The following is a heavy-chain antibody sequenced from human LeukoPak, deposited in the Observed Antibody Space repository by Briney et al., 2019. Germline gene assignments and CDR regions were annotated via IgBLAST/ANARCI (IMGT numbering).Heavy chain of an antibody. V-gene: IGHV4-39*01. CDR2: IYYSGST. CDR3: ARGHIVVVPAATPDWFDP. J-gene: IGHJ5*02. CDR1: GGSISSSSYY. D-gene: IGHD2-2*01. Sequence: SETLSLTCTVSGGSISSSSYYWGWIRQPPGKGLEWIGSIYYSGSTYYNPSLKSRVTISVDTSKNQFSLKLSSVTAADTAVYYCARGHIVVVPAATPDWFDPWGQGTLVTVSS.